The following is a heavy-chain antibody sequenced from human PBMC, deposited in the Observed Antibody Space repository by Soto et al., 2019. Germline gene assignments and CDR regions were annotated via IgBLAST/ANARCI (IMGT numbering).Heavy chain of an antibody. CDR1: GGSVSSGSYY. CDR2: IYYSGST. CDR3: ARDELYSSSSSHTYYYYGMDV. J-gene: IGHJ6*02. D-gene: IGHD6-6*01. V-gene: IGHV4-61*01. Sequence: PSETLSLTCTVSGGSVSSGSYYWSWIRQPPGKGLEWIGYIYYSGSTNYNPSLKSRVTISVDTSKNQFSLKLSSVTAADTAVYYCARDELYSSSSSHTYYYYGMDVWGQGTTVTVSS.